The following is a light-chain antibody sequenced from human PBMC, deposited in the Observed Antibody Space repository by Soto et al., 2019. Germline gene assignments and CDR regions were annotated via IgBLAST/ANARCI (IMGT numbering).Light chain of an antibody. CDR2: GAS. J-gene: IGKJ3*01. Sequence: EIVLTQSPGNLSLSPGERANLSCRASQSVSSSYLAWYQQKPGQAPRLLIYGASSRATGIPDRFSGSGSGTDFTLTISRLEPEDFAVYYCQQYGSSPRFTFGPGTKVDIK. CDR3: QQYGSSPRFT. V-gene: IGKV3-20*01. CDR1: QSVSSSY.